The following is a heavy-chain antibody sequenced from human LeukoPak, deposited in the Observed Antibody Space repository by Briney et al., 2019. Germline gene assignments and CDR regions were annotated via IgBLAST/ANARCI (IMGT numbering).Heavy chain of an antibody. CDR1: GGSISSSSYY. D-gene: IGHD6-19*01. V-gene: IGHV4-39*07. J-gene: IGHJ4*02. Sequence: PSETLSLTCTVSGGSISSSSYYWGWIRQPPGKGLEWIGSIYYSGSTYYNPSLKSRVTISVDTSKNQFSLKLSSVTAADTAVYYCATISSGLSYWGQGTLVTVSS. CDR2: IYYSGST. CDR3: ATISSGLSY.